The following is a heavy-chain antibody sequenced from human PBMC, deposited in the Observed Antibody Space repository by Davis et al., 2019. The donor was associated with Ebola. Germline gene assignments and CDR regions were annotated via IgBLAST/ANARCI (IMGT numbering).Heavy chain of an antibody. CDR2: IYTGDSDT. CDR3: ATLRRTITGMDDGFDI. CDR1: GNSFSSHW. D-gene: IGHD1-20*01. J-gene: IGHJ3*02. V-gene: IGHV5-51*01. Sequence: KVSCKDSGNSFSSHWIGWVRQMPGKGLEWMGIIYTGDSDTRYSPSFRGQVTISADKSIKTAFLQWSSLKASDTARYYCATLRRTITGMDDGFDIWGQGTMVTVSS.